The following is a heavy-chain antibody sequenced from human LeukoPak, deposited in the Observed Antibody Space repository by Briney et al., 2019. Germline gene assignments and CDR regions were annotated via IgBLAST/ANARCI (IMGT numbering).Heavy chain of an antibody. CDR1: GGSFSGYY. J-gene: IGHJ5*02. D-gene: IGHD2-21*01. CDR2: INHSGST. CDR3: VTYRPGDINWFDP. Sequence: PSETLSLTCAVYGGSFSGYYWSWIRQPPGKGLEWIGEINHSGSTNYNPSLKSRVTISVDTSKNQFSLNLRSVTAADSAIYYCVTYRPGDINWFDPWGQGILVTVSS. V-gene: IGHV4-34*01.